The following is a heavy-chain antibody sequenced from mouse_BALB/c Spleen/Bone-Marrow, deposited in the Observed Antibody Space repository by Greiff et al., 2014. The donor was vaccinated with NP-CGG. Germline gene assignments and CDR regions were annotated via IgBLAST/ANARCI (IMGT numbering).Heavy chain of an antibody. CDR3: ARDTMDY. Sequence: VQLVESGPELVKPGASVRISCKASGYTFTSYYIHWVKQRPGQGLGWIGWIYPGNVNTKYNEKFKGKATLTADKSSSTAYMQLSSLTSEDSAVYFCARDTMDYWGQGTSVTVSS. CDR1: GYTFTSYY. V-gene: IGHV1S56*01. J-gene: IGHJ4*01. CDR2: IYPGNVNT.